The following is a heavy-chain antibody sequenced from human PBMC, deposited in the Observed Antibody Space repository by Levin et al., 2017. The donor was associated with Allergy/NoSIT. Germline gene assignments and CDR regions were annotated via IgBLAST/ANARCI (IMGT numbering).Heavy chain of an antibody. CDR3: AKDRGYCSGGSCYRTPY. CDR2: ISGSGGST. CDR1: GFTFSSYA. J-gene: IGHJ4*02. Sequence: PGGSLRLSCAASGFTFSSYAMSWVRQAPGKGLEWVSAISGSGGSTYYADSVKGRFTISRDNSKNTLYLQMNSLRAEDTAVYYCAKDRGYCSGGSCYRTPYWGQGTLVTVSS. D-gene: IGHD2-15*01. V-gene: IGHV3-23*01.